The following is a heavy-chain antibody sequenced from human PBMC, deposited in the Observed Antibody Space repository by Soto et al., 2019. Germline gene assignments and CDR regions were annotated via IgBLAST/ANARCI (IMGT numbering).Heavy chain of an antibody. CDR1: GVTFSIYC. CDR2: IWNDGSNK. J-gene: IGHJ5*02. V-gene: IGHV3-33*01. D-gene: IGHD4-17*01. CDR3: ARDFPRAAGLRGNWFDP. Sequence: PGGSLILSCAASGVTFSIYCMHLVRQAPGKGLEWVALIWNDGSNKYYADSVKGRFTISRDISKNTLYLQMNSLRAEDTAVYYCARDFPRAAGLRGNWFDPWGQGTLVTVSS.